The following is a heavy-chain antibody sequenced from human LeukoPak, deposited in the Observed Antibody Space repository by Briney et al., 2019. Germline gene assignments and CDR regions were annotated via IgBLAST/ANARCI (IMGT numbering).Heavy chain of an antibody. CDR3: ARDPTSSWETAFDI. V-gene: IGHV3-21*01. D-gene: IGHD1-26*01. CDR2: ISSGTSYI. J-gene: IGHJ3*02. CDR1: GFTFNTYT. Sequence: PGGSLRLSCAASGFTFNTYTMNWVRQAPGKGLEWVSSISSGTSYIYYADSVKGRFTISRDNAKNSLYLQMNSLRAEDTAVYYCARDPTSSWETAFDIWGQGTMVTVS.